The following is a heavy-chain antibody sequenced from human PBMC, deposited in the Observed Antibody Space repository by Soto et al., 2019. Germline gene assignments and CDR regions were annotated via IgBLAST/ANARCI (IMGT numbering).Heavy chain of an antibody. Sequence: QVQLVQSGAEVKKPGSSVKVSCKASGGTFSSYAISWVRQAPGQGLEWMGGIIPIFGTANYAQKFQGRVTITAEESPSTAYMELSSLRSEDTAVYYCARGRGGYSSGWYRRGDYWGQGTLVTVSS. D-gene: IGHD6-19*01. CDR1: GGTFSSYA. CDR2: IIPIFGTA. CDR3: ARGRGGYSSGWYRRGDY. V-gene: IGHV1-69*12. J-gene: IGHJ4*02.